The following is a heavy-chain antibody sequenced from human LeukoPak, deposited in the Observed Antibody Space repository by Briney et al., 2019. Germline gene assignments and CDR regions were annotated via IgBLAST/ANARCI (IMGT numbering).Heavy chain of an antibody. D-gene: IGHD4-17*01. J-gene: IGHJ6*03. CDR1: GGSVRSSSYF. Sequence: SETLSLTCTVSGGSVRSSSYFWGWIRQPPGKGLEWIGTIYFTGKTYYAPSLKSRLTISLDTSKNQFSLKLSSVTAADTAVYYCARVARGPSPTGPDYYYYMDVWGKGTTVTVSS. V-gene: IGHV4-39*07. CDR2: IYFTGKT. CDR3: ARVARGPSPTGPDYYYYMDV.